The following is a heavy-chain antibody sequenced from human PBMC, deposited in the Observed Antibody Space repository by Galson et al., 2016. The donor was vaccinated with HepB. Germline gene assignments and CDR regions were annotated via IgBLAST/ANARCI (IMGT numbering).Heavy chain of an antibody. D-gene: IGHD6-25*01. Sequence: SLRLSCAASGSTFSGYWMTWVRQAPGEGLEWVANIKQDGSEKNYVDSVKGRFTISRDNAKNLVYLQMNSLRAEDTAMYYCASAPAATESDYWGQGTLVTVSP. J-gene: IGHJ4*02. CDR2: IKQDGSEK. V-gene: IGHV3-7*01. CDR3: ASAPAATESDY. CDR1: GSTFSGYW.